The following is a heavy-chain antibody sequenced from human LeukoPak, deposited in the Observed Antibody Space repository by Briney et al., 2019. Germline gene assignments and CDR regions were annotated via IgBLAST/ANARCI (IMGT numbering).Heavy chain of an antibody. CDR2: IIPIFGTA. V-gene: IGHV1-69*13. Sequence: ASVKVSCKASGGTFSSYAISWVRQAPGQGLEWMGGIIPIFGTANYAQKFQGRVTITADESTSTAYMELSSLRSEDTAVYYCASGYSSYYFDYWGQGTLVTVSS. J-gene: IGHJ4*02. CDR1: GGTFSSYA. D-gene: IGHD6-19*01. CDR3: ASGYSSYYFDY.